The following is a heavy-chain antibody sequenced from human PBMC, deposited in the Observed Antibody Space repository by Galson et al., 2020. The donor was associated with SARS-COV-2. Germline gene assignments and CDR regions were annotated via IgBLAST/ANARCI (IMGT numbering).Heavy chain of an antibody. Sequence: ASVKVSCKASGYTFGNYGISWVRQAPGQGLEWMGLINTYNAKTRYAQKFQGRVTMTTDTSTTTAYMEVRSLTSDDTAVYYCARQGTAWPDYWGQGTLVTVSS. CDR3: ARQGTAWPDY. V-gene: IGHV1-18*01. CDR1: GYTFGNYG. J-gene: IGHJ4*02. D-gene: IGHD2-21*02. CDR2: INTYNAKT.